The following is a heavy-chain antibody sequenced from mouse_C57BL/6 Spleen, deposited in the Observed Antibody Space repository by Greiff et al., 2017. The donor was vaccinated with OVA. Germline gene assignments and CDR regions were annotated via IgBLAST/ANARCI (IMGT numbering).Heavy chain of an antibody. CDR1: GFNIKDYY. J-gene: IGHJ2*01. D-gene: IGHD2-1*01. CDR3: TTDYYGNPFDY. Sequence: EVQLQQSGAELVRPGASVKLSCTASGFNIKDYYMHWVKQRPEQGPEWIGRIDPEDGDTEYAPKFQGKATMTADTSSNTAYLQLSSLTSEDTAVYYCTTDYYGNPFDYWGQGTTLTVSS. V-gene: IGHV14-1*01. CDR2: IDPEDGDT.